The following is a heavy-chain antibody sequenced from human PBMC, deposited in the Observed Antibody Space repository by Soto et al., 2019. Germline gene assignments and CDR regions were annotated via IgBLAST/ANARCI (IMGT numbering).Heavy chain of an antibody. CDR2: IIPIFGTA. J-gene: IGHJ3*02. Sequence: GASVKVSCKASGGTFSSYAISWVRQAPGQGLEWMGGIIPIFGTANYAQKFQGRVTITADESTSTAYMELSSLRSEDTAVYYCARRRGYGDPRGHAFDIWGQGTMVTVSS. D-gene: IGHD4-17*01. CDR1: GGTFSSYA. V-gene: IGHV1-69*13. CDR3: ARRRGYGDPRGHAFDI.